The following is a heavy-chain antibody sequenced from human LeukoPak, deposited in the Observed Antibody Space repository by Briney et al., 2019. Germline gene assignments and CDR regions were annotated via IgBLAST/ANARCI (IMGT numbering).Heavy chain of an antibody. J-gene: IGHJ4*02. CDR1: GFTFSSYA. D-gene: IGHD1-26*01. Sequence: HPGRSLRLSCAASGFTFSSYAMHWVRQAPGKGLEWVAVISYDGSNKYYADSVKGRFTISRDNSKNTLYLQMSSLRAEDTAVYYCARGSLGTTTVDYWGQGTLVTVSS. CDR3: ARGSLGTTTVDY. CDR2: ISYDGSNK. V-gene: IGHV3-30*04.